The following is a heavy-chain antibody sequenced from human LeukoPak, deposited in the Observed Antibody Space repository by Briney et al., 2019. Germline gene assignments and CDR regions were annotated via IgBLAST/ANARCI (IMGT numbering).Heavy chain of an antibody. J-gene: IGHJ6*03. V-gene: IGHV4-39*07. Sequence: SETLSLTCTVSGGPISSSSYYWGWIRQPPGKGLEWIGSIYYSGSTYYNPSLKSRVTISVDTSKNQFSLKLSSVTAADTAVYYCARDSQYRTSGINYMDVWGKGTTVTVSS. D-gene: IGHD3-10*01. CDR1: GGPISSSSYY. CDR2: IYYSGST. CDR3: ARDSQYRTSGINYMDV.